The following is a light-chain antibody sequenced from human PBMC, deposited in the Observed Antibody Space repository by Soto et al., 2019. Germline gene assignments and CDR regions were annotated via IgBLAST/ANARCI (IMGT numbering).Light chain of an antibody. Sequence: IQMTQSPSTLSASVGDRVAITCRASQNIGIWLAWYQKKPGKAPRFLIYKASTLQTGVPSRFNGSGSGTEFTLTISSLQPDDFATYYCQQYNDYSWTFGQGTKVEIK. CDR3: QQYNDYSWT. V-gene: IGKV1-5*03. CDR1: QNIGIW. CDR2: KAS. J-gene: IGKJ1*01.